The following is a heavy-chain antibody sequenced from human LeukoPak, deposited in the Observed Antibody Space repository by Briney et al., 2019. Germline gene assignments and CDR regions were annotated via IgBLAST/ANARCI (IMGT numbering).Heavy chain of an antibody. V-gene: IGHV4-38-2*02. J-gene: IGHJ3*02. Sequence: SETLSLTCTVSGYSISSGYYWGWIRQPPGKGLEWIGSIYHSGRTYYNPSLKSRVTISVDTSKNQFSLKLSSVAAADTAVYYCARGRGWAFDIWGQGTMVTVSS. CDR3: ARGRGWAFDI. CDR1: GYSISSGYY. D-gene: IGHD6-19*01. CDR2: IYHSGRT.